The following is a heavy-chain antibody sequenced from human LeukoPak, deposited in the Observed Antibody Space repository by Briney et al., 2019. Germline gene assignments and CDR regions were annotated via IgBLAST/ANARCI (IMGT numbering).Heavy chain of an antibody. CDR1: GFPFSNVW. V-gene: IGHV3-15*01. CDR3: TTGSSGDTWVPDAFDI. J-gene: IGHJ3*02. Sequence: GGSLRLSCAASGFPFSNVWMSWVRQVPGKGLEWVGRIKSKTDGGTADYAASVTGRFTISRDDPKNTLYLQMNSLKTEDTAVYYCTTGSSGDTWVPDAFDIWGQGTMVTVSS. CDR2: IKSKTDGGTA. D-gene: IGHD2-15*01.